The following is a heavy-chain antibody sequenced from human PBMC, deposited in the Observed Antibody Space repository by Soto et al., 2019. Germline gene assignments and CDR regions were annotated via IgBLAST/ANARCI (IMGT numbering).Heavy chain of an antibody. D-gene: IGHD6-19*01. Sequence: SLRLSCTSAGVTFGDYSLSWVRQAPGRGLEWVGSIRSNAYGGTTEFAASVKGRFTISRDDSKSIAYLQMNSLRTEDTAVYYCTRDLLPSGWYPLQYWGQGTLVTVSS. CDR1: GVTFGDYS. J-gene: IGHJ4*02. CDR2: IRSNAYGGTT. V-gene: IGHV3-49*04. CDR3: TRDLLPSGWYPLQY.